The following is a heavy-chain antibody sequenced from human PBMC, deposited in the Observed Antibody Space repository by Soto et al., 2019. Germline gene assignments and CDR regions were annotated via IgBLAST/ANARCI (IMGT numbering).Heavy chain of an antibody. CDR1: GYTFTSYD. J-gene: IGHJ4*02. CDR3: ARVNSGYDPFDY. CDR2: MNPNSGNT. D-gene: IGHD5-12*01. V-gene: IGHV1-8*01. Sequence: GASVKVSCKASGYTFTSYDINWVRQATGQGLEWMGWMNPNSGNTGYAQKFQGRVTMTRNTSISTAYMELSSLRSEDPAVYYWARVNSGYDPFDYWGQGTLVTVSS.